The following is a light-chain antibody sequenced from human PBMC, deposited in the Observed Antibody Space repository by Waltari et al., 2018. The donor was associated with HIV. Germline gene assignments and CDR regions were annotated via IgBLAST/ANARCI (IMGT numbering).Light chain of an antibody. CDR1: TSNIGTNP. V-gene: IGLV1-44*01. CDR2: GNN. CDR3: ATWDDTQNGWV. J-gene: IGLJ3*02. Sequence: QSVLTQPPSASGAPGHRVIISCSGSTSNIGTNPIICYQHLPGTAPRLHMDGNNQRPSGVPDRFSCSKSGSSGSLAIRGLQSEDEGDYYCATWDDTQNGWVFGAGTKLTVL.